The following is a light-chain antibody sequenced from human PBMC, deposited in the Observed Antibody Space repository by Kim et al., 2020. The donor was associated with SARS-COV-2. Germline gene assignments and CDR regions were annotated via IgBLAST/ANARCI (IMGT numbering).Light chain of an antibody. V-gene: IGKV3-11*01. Sequence: LSQGERATRYCRASQRISSFLAWFQQKPGQAPRLLIYDASNRVTGIPARFSGSGYGTDFTLTISSLEPEDFAVYYCQQRANWPLTFGGGTKVDIK. CDR2: DAS. CDR3: QQRANWPLT. CDR1: QRISSF. J-gene: IGKJ4*01.